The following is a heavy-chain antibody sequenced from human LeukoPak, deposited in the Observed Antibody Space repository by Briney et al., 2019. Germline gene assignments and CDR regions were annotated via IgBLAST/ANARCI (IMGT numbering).Heavy chain of an antibody. J-gene: IGHJ5*02. CDR2: IIPILGTA. CDR3: AKALSSGKPNWFDP. Sequence: SVKVSCKASGGTFSSYAISWVRQAPGQGLEWMGGIIPILGTANYAQKFQGRVTITADKSTSTAYMELSSLRAEDTAVYYCAKALSSGKPNWFDPWGQGTLVTVSS. V-gene: IGHV1-69*06. D-gene: IGHD3-22*01. CDR1: GGTFSSYA.